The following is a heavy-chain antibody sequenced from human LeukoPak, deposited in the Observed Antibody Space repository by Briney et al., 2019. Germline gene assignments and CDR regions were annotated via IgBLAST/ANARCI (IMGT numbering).Heavy chain of an antibody. D-gene: IGHD1-26*01. J-gene: IGHJ4*02. CDR1: GVSISSHY. CDR3: ARRSYAIFDY. CDR2: ISYTGYT. Sequence: PSETLSLACSVSGVSISSHYWSWIRQPPGKGLEWIGYISYTGYTNYNPSLNSRVTISTDSSKNQSSLNLSSVTAADTAVYYCARRSYAIFDYWGQGMLVTVSS. V-gene: IGHV4-59*08.